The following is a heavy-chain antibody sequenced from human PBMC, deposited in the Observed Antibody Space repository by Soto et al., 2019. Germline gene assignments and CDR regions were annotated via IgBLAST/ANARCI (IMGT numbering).Heavy chain of an antibody. V-gene: IGHV1-69*05. CDR1: GGTFSSYS. J-gene: IGHJ3*02. D-gene: IGHD2-15*01. Sequence: SVKVSCKASGGTFSSYSISWVRQAPGQGLEWMGGIIPIFGTASYAQKFQGRVTMTRDTSTSTVYMELSSLRSEDTAVYYCARPGGSWEYDAFDIWGQGTMVTVSS. CDR3: ARPGGSWEYDAFDI. CDR2: IIPIFGTA.